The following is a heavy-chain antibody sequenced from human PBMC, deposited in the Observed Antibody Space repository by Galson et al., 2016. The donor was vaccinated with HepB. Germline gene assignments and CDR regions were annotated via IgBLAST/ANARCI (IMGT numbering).Heavy chain of an antibody. CDR1: EFTFSSYS. CDR2: ISSYSSYI. D-gene: IGHD4-17*01. CDR3: ARGDDYGVRTDAFDI. J-gene: IGHJ3*02. Sequence: SLRLSCAASEFTFSSYSMNWVRQAPGKGLEWVSSISSYSSYIYYADSVKGRFTISRDNAKNSLYLQRNSLRAEDTAVYYCARGDDYGVRTDAFDIWGQGTMVTVSS. V-gene: IGHV3-21*01.